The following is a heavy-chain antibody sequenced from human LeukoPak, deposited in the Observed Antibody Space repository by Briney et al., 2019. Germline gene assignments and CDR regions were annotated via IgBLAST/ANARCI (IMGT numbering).Heavy chain of an antibody. D-gene: IGHD5-18*01. CDR1: GGSISNYY. J-gene: IGHJ4*02. Sequence: SETLSLTCIVSGGSISNYYWSWIRQPAGKGLEWIGRIYTSGSTNYNPSLKSRVTMSVDTSKNQFSLKLTSVSAADTAVYYCARGRKYTSGYRVTELGSGYSDYWGQGTLVTVSS. CDR2: IYTSGST. V-gene: IGHV4-4*07. CDR3: ARGRKYTSGYRVTELGSGYSDY.